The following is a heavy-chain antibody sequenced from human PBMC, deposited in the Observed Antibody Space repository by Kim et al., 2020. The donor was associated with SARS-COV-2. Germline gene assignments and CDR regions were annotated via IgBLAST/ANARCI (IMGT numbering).Heavy chain of an antibody. CDR3: ARSYREITFGGLIVHFDY. J-gene: IGHJ4*02. V-gene: IGHV3-74*01. CDR2: INSDGSST. Sequence: GGSLRLSCAASGFTFSSYWMHWVRQAPGKGLVWVSRINSDGSSTSYADSVKGRFTISRDNAKNTLYLQMNSLRAEDTAVYYCARSYREITFGGLIVHFDYWGQGTLVTVSS. D-gene: IGHD3-16*02. CDR1: GFTFSSYW.